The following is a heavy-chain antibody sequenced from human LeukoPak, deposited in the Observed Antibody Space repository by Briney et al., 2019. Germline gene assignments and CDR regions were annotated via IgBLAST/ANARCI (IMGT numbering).Heavy chain of an antibody. J-gene: IGHJ4*02. CDR2: ISSSSSYI. Sequence: PGGSLRLSCAASGFTFSSYSMNWVRQAPGKGLEWVSSISSSSSYIYYADSVKGRFTIPRDNAKNSLYLQMNSLRAEDTAVYYCALAGGSSGYLYYWGQGTLVTVSS. CDR1: GFTFSSYS. CDR3: ALAGGSSGYLYY. D-gene: IGHD3-22*01. V-gene: IGHV3-21*01.